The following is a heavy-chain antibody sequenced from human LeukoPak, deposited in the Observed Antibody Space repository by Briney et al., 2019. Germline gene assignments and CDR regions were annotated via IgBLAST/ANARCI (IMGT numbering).Heavy chain of an antibody. CDR3: YYYYGMDV. V-gene: IGHV3-30*03. CDR2: ISYDGSNK. D-gene: IGHD2-2*01. J-gene: IGHJ6*02. Sequence: GGSLRLSCAASGFTFSSYGRHWVRQAPGKGLEWVAVISYDGSNKYYADSVKGRFTISRDNSEDTAVYYCAKDPYCSSTSCPPYYYYGMDVWGQGTTVTVSS. CDR1: GFTFSSYG.